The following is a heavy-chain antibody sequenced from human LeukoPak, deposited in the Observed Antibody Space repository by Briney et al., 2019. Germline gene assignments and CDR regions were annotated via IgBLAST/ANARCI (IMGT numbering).Heavy chain of an antibody. CDR3: AYSSSWYSPIDY. Sequence: PGGSLRLSCGASGFTFSSYAMHWVRQAPGKGLEWVAVISYDGSSKYYADSVKGRFTISRGNSKNTLYLQMNSLRAEDTAVYYCAYSSSWYSPIDYWGQGTLVTVSS. V-gene: IGHV3-30-3*01. J-gene: IGHJ4*02. CDR2: ISYDGSSK. D-gene: IGHD6-13*01. CDR1: GFTFSSYA.